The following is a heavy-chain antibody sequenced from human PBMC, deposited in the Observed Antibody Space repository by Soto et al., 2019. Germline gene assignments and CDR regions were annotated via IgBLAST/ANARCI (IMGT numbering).Heavy chain of an antibody. CDR1: GFIFSNYW. Sequence: GSLRLSCAASGFIFSNYWVTWVRQAPGKGLEWVANINQDGSDKLYVDSVKGRFTISRDNAKYSLYLQMDSLRAEDTAVYYCARHEPSYYYAVDVWGQGTTVTVSS. CDR3: ARHEPSYYYAVDV. V-gene: IGHV3-7*01. J-gene: IGHJ6*02. CDR2: INQDGSDK.